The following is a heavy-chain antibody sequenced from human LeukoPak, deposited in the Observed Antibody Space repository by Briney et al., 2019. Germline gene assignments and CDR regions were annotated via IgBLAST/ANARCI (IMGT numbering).Heavy chain of an antibody. Sequence: GGSLRLSCAASGFTFSSFEMNWVRQAPGKGLEWVSYISTSGSNKYYADSVRGRFTISRDDAKNSLYLQMNSLRAENTAVYYCARKGGGGSWDFDYWGQGTLVTVSS. CDR1: GFTFSSFE. CDR3: ARKGGGGSWDFDY. CDR2: ISTSGSNK. J-gene: IGHJ4*02. V-gene: IGHV3-48*03. D-gene: IGHD3-16*01.